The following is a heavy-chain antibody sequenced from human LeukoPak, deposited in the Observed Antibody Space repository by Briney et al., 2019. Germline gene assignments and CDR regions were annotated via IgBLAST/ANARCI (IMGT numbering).Heavy chain of an antibody. CDR1: GDSNTNSIYY. CDR2: IDYSGST. D-gene: IGHD6-19*01. J-gene: IGHJ4*02. CDR3: AREYTLYRSGWFLDY. Sequence: SETLSLTCTVSGDSNTNSIYYWAWIRQPPGKGLEWIATIDYSGSTYYNPSLKSRATISIDTSKNQFSLKVTSVTAADTAVYYCAREYTLYRSGWFLDYWGQGTVVAVSS. V-gene: IGHV4-39*07.